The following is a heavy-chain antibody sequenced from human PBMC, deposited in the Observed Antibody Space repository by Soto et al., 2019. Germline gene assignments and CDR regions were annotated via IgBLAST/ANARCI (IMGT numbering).Heavy chain of an antibody. Sequence: SETLSLTCAVSGASISGSYYYWAWLRQSPGKGPEWIGSVFYTGFTSYNPSLESRVSVSVDTSKSQFSLKLSAVTAADTAVYYCATSQKGYNWDYFDHWGQGALVTVSS. CDR2: VFYTGFT. J-gene: IGHJ4*02. CDR1: GASISGSYYY. D-gene: IGHD1-20*01. CDR3: ATSQKGYNWDYFDH. V-gene: IGHV4-39*01.